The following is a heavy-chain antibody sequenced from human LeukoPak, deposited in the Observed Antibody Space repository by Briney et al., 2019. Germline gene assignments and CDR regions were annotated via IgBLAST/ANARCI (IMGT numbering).Heavy chain of an antibody. Sequence: PSETLSLTCAVYGGSFSGYYWSWIRQHPGKGLEWIGYIYHSGSTYYSPSLKSRVSISGDTSKNEFSLTLNSVTAADTAVYYCATASKESSGYFKYFVHWGQGSLVTVSS. D-gene: IGHD3-22*01. V-gene: IGHV4-34*09. J-gene: IGHJ4*02. CDR3: ATASKESSGYFKYFVH. CDR1: GGSFSGYY. CDR2: IYHSGST.